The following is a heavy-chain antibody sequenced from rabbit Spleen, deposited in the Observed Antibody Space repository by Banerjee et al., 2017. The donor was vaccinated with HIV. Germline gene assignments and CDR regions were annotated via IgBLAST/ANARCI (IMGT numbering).Heavy chain of an antibody. CDR2: IDANSSGKT. J-gene: IGHJ4*01. Sequence: QSLEESGGDLVKPGASLTLTCTASGLDFSSSYWICWVRQAPGKGLEWIACIDANSSGKTYYANWAKGRFAVSKTSSTTVTLQVTSLTAADTAAYFCARDAAGREDFNLWGPGTLVTVS. CDR1: GLDFSSSYW. CDR3: ARDAAGREDFNL. D-gene: IGHD4-2*01. V-gene: IGHV1S40*01.